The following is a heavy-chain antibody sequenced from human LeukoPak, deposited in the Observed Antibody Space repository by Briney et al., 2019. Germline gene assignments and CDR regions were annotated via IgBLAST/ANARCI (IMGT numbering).Heavy chain of an antibody. D-gene: IGHD3-10*01. CDR1: GGTFSNYA. CDR2: IIPIFGTA. J-gene: IGHJ4*02. Sequence: GASVKVSCKASGGTFSNYAISWVRQAPGQGLEWMGGIIPIFGTANYAQKFRGRVTITADKSTSTAYMELSSLRVEDTAVYYCAKDHYYGSGTYSSEHFDYWGQGTLVTVSS. CDR3: AKDHYYGSGTYSSEHFDY. V-gene: IGHV1-69*06.